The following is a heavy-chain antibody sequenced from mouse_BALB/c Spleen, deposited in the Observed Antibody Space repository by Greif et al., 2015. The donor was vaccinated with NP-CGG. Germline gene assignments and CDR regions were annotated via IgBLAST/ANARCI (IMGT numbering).Heavy chain of an antibody. D-gene: IGHD1-1*01. CDR1: GFNIKDTL. J-gene: IGHJ3*01. V-gene: IGHV14-3*02. CDR3: ASYYYGSSRFAY. CDR2: IDPANGNT. Sequence: VQLQQSGAELVKPGASVKLSCTASGFNIKDTLIHWVKQRPEQGLEWIGRIDPANGNTKYGPKFQGKATITADTSSNTAYLQLSSLTSEDTAVYYCASYYYGSSRFAYWGQGTLVTVSA.